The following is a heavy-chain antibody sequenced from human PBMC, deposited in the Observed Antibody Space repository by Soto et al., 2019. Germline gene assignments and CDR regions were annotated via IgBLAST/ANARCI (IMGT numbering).Heavy chain of an antibody. J-gene: IGHJ5*02. D-gene: IGHD3-10*01. V-gene: IGHV3-7*03. CDR3: ARDRGIKWFDP. Sequence: GSLRLSCAASGFTFSSYWMSWVRQAPGKGLEWVANIKQDGSEKYYVDSVKGRFTISRDNAKNSLYLQMNSLRAEDTAVHYCARDRGIKWFDPWGQGTLVTVSS. CDR1: GFTFSSYW. CDR2: IKQDGSEK.